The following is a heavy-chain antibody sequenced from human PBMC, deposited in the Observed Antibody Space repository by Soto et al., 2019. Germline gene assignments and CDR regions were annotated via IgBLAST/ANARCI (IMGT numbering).Heavy chain of an antibody. CDR1: GDTFSFYT. CDR2: VNPILSMS. D-gene: IGHD3-10*01. J-gene: IGHJ4*02. Sequence: QVQLVQSGAELKKPGSSVKVSCKASGDTFSFYTINWVRQAPGLGLEWMGRVNPILSMSNYAQKFQGRVTMTADKSTSTAYMELRIRRSEATAFYYCATSYGSGYRAFDYWGQGALVTVSS. V-gene: IGHV1-69*02. CDR3: ATSYGSGYRAFDY.